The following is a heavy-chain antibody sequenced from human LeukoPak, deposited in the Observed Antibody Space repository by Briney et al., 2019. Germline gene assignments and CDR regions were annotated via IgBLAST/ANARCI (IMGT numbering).Heavy chain of an antibody. Sequence: GGSLRLSCAASGFTFTYYGMHWVRQAPGKGLEWLAVIWYDGSHEYYADSVRGRFTISRDNSRNTVSLQMNSLRAEDTAVYFCARAHRYDYVSYYFDPWGQGTLVTVSS. CDR2: IWYDGSHE. V-gene: IGHV3-33*01. CDR3: ARAHRYDYVSYYFDP. J-gene: IGHJ5*02. CDR1: GFTFTYYG. D-gene: IGHD3-9*01.